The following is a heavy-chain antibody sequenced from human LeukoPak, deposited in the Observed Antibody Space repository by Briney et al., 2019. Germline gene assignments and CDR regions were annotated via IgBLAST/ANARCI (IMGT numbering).Heavy chain of an antibody. V-gene: IGHV1-18*01. Sequence: ASVKVSCKASGGTFSSYAISWVRQAPGQGLEWMGWISAYNGNTNYAQKLQGRVTMTTDTSTSTAYMELRSLRSDDTAAYYCARVSAAVNWFDPWGQGTLVTVSS. CDR2: ISAYNGNT. D-gene: IGHD6-13*01. CDR1: GGTFSSYA. CDR3: ARVSAAVNWFDP. J-gene: IGHJ5*02.